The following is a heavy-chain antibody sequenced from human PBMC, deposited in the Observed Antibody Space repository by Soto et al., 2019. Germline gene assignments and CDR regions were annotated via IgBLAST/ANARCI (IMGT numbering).Heavy chain of an antibody. CDR2: INPNSGGT. Sequence: GASVKVSCKASGYTFTGYYMHWVRQAPGQGLEWMGWINPNSGGTNYAQKFQGWVTMTRDTSISTAYMELRSLRSDDTAVYYCARLSIAPLDAMDVWGQGTTVTVSS. CDR3: ARLSIAPLDAMDV. J-gene: IGHJ6*02. CDR1: GYTFTGYY. D-gene: IGHD6-6*01. V-gene: IGHV1-2*04.